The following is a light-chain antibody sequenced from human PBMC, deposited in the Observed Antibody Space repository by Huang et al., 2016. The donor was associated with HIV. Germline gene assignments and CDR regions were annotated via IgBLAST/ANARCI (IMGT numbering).Light chain of an antibody. CDR3: HQYTKWPSWT. CDR1: QSVSSN. V-gene: IGKV3-15*01. J-gene: IGKJ1*01. CDR2: GAS. Sequence: EIVMTQSPGTLTVSPGERATLSCRASQSVSSNLAWYQQKPGQTPRLLIYGASTRATGIPARVSGSGSGTEFTLTSSSLQSEDFGVYYCHQYTKWPSWTFGQGTKVEIK.